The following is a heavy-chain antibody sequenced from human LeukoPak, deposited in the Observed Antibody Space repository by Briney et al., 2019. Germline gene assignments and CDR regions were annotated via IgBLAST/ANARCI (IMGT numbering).Heavy chain of an antibody. Sequence: GGSLRLSCAASGFSVSNNYMSWVRQAPGKGLEWVSVIYSGGSTYYTDSVKGRFTISRDNSKNTVYLKMNSLRAEDTAVYYCARDGLDSSGYWGQGTLVTVSS. D-gene: IGHD3-22*01. CDR1: GFSVSNNY. CDR3: ARDGLDSSGY. V-gene: IGHV3-66*01. J-gene: IGHJ4*02. CDR2: IYSGGST.